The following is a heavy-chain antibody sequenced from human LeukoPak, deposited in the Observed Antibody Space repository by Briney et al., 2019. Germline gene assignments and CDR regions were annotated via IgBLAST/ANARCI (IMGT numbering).Heavy chain of an antibody. CDR1: GFTFSSYA. J-gene: IGHJ4*02. V-gene: IGHV3-23*01. CDR3: AKSRRALGSGSPG. D-gene: IGHD3-10*01. Sequence: PGGSLRLSCAASGFTFSSYAMSWVRQPPGKRLEWVSAISGSGGSTYYADSVKGRFTISRDNSKNTLYLQMNSLRAEDTAVYYCAKSRRALGSGSPGWGQGTLVTVSS. CDR2: ISGSGGST.